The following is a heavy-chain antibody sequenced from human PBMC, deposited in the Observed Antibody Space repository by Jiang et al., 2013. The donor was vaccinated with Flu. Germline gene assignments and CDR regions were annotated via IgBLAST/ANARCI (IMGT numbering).Heavy chain of an antibody. CDR3: ARHEGDCSGTSCYLGY. Sequence: VKPSETLSLTCTVSGGSISSNGFYWGWIRQPPGRGWSGLGVSIIVGFTYYNPSLKSRVTISVDTSKNQFSLKVSSVTAADTAVYYCARHEGDCSGTSCYLGYWGQGTLVTVSS. CDR1: GGSISSNGFY. J-gene: IGHJ4*02. D-gene: IGHD2-2*01. V-gene: IGHV4-39*07. CDR2: SIIVGFT.